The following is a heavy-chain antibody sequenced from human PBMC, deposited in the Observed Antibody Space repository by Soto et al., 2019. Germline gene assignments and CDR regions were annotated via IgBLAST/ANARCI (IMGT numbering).Heavy chain of an antibody. D-gene: IGHD1-7*01. V-gene: IGHV1-69*05. J-gene: IGHJ5*02. CDR2: IIPIFGTV. CDR3: ARETLRASRNYSTDWFDP. CDR1: GGTFSSYA. Sequence: GASVKVSCKASGGTFSSYAISWVRQAPGQGLEWMGGIIPIFGTVNYAQKFQGRVTMTRDTSTSTVYMELSSLRSEDTAVYYCARETLRASRNYSTDWFDPWGQGTLVTVSS.